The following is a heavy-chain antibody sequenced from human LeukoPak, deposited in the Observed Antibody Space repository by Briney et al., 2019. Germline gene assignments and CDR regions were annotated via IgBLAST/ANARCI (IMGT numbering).Heavy chain of an antibody. Sequence: GGSLRLSCAASGFTFSSYGMSWVRQAPGKWLELVSAISGSGGSTYYSDSVKGRFTISRDNFKNTLYLQMNSLRAEDTAVYYCAKDRNLGYYGSGSYYFYWGQGTLVTVSS. V-gene: IGHV3-23*01. J-gene: IGHJ4*02. CDR1: GFTFSSYG. D-gene: IGHD3-10*01. CDR3: AKDRNLGYYGSGSYYFY. CDR2: ISGSGGST.